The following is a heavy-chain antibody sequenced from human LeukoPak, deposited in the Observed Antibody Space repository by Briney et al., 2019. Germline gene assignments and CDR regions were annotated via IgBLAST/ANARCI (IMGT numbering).Heavy chain of an antibody. Sequence: GGSLRLSCAASGFTFSSYSMNWVRQAPGKGLEWVSYISRGGDTIYYADSVKGRFTISRDYAQNSLYLQMNSLRDEDTAVYYCARVFGSDDHFDYWGQGTLVTVSS. V-gene: IGHV3-48*02. CDR3: ARVFGSDDHFDY. CDR1: GFTFSSYS. D-gene: IGHD3-10*02. J-gene: IGHJ4*02. CDR2: ISRGGDTI.